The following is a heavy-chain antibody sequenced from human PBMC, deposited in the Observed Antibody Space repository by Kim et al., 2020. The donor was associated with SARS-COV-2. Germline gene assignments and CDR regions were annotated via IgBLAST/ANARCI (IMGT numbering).Heavy chain of an antibody. CDR1: GGSISDYY. CDR2: IYSSGST. J-gene: IGHJ2*01. CDR3: ARKFDL. Sequence: SETLSLTCTVSGGSISDYYWSWIRQPPGKGLEWIGYIYSSGSTNYNPSLKSRVTISVDTSKTQFSLKLNSVTAADTAVYYCARKFDLWGRGTLVTVSS. V-gene: IGHV4-59*13.